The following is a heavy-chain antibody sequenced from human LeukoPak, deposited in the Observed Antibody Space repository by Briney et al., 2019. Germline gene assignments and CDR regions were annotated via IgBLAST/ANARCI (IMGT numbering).Heavy chain of an antibody. CDR2: IKLDGSEK. J-gene: IGHJ4*02. V-gene: IGHV3-7*03. CDR1: GFTFGKYW. CDR3: ARDQYDTWSRRGNYDS. Sequence: GGSLRLSCVASGFTFGKYWMSWVRQAPGKGLEWVANIKLDGSEKNYVDSVKGRFTISRDNTKNSLYLQMNSLRVEDTAVFYCARDQYDTWSRRGNYDSWGQGTLVIVSS. D-gene: IGHD3-3*01.